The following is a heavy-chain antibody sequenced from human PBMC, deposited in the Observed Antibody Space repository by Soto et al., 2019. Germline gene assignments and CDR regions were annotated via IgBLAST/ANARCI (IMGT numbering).Heavy chain of an antibody. CDR2: ISAHNGNT. V-gene: IGHV1-18*01. D-gene: IGHD1-1*01. Sequence: QVNLVQSGAEVKNPGASVKVSCKGSGYDFTTYGITWVRQAPGQGLEWMAWISAHNGNTNYAPNLQGRVTVTRDTSTSTAYRELRSLRSDDTAVYYCARGRYGDYWGQGALVTVSS. J-gene: IGHJ4*02. CDR3: ARGRYGDY. CDR1: GYDFTTYG.